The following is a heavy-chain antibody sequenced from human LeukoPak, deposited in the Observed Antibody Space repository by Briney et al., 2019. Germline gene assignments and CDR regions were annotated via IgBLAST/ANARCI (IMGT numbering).Heavy chain of an antibody. CDR2: IYHSGST. V-gene: IGHV4-59*12. CDR3: ARGFLWFGELDAFGI. J-gene: IGHJ3*02. D-gene: IGHD3-10*01. Sequence: SETLSLTCTVSGGSISSYYWSWIRQPPGKGLEWIGYIYHSGSTYYNPSLKSRVTISVDRSKNQFSLKLSSVSAADTAVYYCARGFLWFGELDAFGIWGQGTMVTVSS. CDR1: GGSISSYY.